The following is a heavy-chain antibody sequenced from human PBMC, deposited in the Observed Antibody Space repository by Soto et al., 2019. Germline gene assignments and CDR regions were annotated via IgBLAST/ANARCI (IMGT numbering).Heavy chain of an antibody. CDR2: IWYDGSNK. CDR3: ARDRQQLVGHYFDY. Sequence: GGSLRLSCAASGFTFSSYGMHWVRQAPGKGLEWVAVIWYDGSNKYYADSVKGRFTISRDNSKNTLYLQMNSLRAEDTAVYYCARDRQQLVGHYFDYWGQGTLVTVSS. V-gene: IGHV3-33*01. CDR1: GFTFSSYG. J-gene: IGHJ4*02. D-gene: IGHD6-13*01.